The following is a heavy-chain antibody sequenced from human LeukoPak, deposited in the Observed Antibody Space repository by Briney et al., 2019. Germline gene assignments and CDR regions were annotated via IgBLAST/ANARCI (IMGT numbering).Heavy chain of an antibody. D-gene: IGHD4-17*01. CDR3: ARDLITVTKGFDI. CDR2: ISYSGST. Sequence: SETLSLTCTVSGDSFSSHYWSWIRRPPGKGLEWIGYISYSGSTNYNPSLKSRVTISVDTSKNQFSLKLSSVTAADTAVYYCARDLITVTKGFDIWGQGTMVSVSS. J-gene: IGHJ3*02. V-gene: IGHV4-59*11. CDR1: GDSFSSHY.